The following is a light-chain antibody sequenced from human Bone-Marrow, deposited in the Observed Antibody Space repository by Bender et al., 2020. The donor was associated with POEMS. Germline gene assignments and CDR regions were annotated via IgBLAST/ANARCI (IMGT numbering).Light chain of an antibody. J-gene: IGLJ3*02. CDR1: AVAEQY. CDR2: KDT. V-gene: IGLV3-25*03. Sequence: YELTQPPSVSVSPGQTARITCSGDAVAEQYAYWYQQKPGQAPVLVICKDTERPSGIPERFSGSNSGTTVTLTIRGVQAEDEADYYCQSADSSGRYRVFGGGTRLTVL. CDR3: QSADSSGRYRV.